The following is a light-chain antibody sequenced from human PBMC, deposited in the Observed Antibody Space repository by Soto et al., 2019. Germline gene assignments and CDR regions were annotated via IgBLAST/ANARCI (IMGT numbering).Light chain of an antibody. CDR1: QRISTW. CDR3: QQYKSYWT. J-gene: IGKJ1*01. CDR2: DAS. Sequence: DIQMTQSPSTLSASFGDGVTITCRASQRISTWLACYQQKPGKAPKLLISDASSLETGVPSRFSGSGSGAEFTLTINSLQPDDFATYYCQQYKSYWTFGQGTMVDI. V-gene: IGKV1-5*01.